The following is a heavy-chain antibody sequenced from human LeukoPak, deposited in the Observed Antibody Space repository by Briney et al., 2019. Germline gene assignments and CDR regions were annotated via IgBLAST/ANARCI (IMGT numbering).Heavy chain of an antibody. CDR2: INPNSGGT. J-gene: IGHJ4*02. CDR3: AREPDYYGSGSPLDY. D-gene: IGHD3-10*01. V-gene: IGHV1-2*02. Sequence: ASVKVSCKASGYTFTGYYMHWVRQAPGQGLEWMGWINPNSGGTNYAQKSQGRVTMTRDTSISTAYMELSRLRSDDTAVYYCAREPDYYGSGSPLDYWGQGTLVTVSS. CDR1: GYTFTGYY.